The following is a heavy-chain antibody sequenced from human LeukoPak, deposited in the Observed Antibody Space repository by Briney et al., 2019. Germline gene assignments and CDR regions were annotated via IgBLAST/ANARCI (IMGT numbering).Heavy chain of an antibody. V-gene: IGHV1-69*13. CDR3: AREGSSSPRYNWFDP. D-gene: IGHD6-6*01. CDR1: GGTFSSYA. CDR2: IIPIFGTA. Sequence: ASVKVSCKASGGTFSSYAISWVRQAPGQGLEWMGGIIPIFGTANYAQKFQGRVTITADESTSTAYMELSSLRSEDTAVYYCAREGSSSPRYNWFDPWGQGTLVTVSS. J-gene: IGHJ5*02.